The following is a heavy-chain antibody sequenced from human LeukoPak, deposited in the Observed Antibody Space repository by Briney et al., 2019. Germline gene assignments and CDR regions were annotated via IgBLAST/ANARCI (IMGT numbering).Heavy chain of an antibody. D-gene: IGHD3-22*01. CDR1: GYTFSDFS. Sequence: GRSLTLSCAASGYTFSDFSVNWVRQAPGKGLEWVSSISVRSNYRYYADSVRGRFTISRDDARDSLFLQMNSLRAEDTAVYFCVRLRRNNDRSGYYYYYDYWGQGTLVTVSS. J-gene: IGHJ4*02. CDR3: VRLRRNNDRSGYYYYYDY. V-gene: IGHV3-21*01. CDR2: ISVRSNYR.